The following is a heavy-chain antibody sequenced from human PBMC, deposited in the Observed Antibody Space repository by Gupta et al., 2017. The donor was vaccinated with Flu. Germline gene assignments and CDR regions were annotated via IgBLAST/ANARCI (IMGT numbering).Heavy chain of an antibody. CDR1: Y. J-gene: IGHJ4*02. Sequence: YIHWVRQAPGQGLEWMGRINPNSGGTNYAQQFQGRVTMTRDTSISAAYMELNRLRSDDTAVYYCAGSPSIAIRDTTPESDYWGQGTLVTVSS. CDR2: INPNSGGT. D-gene: IGHD6-13*01. CDR3: AGSPSIAIRDTTPESDY. V-gene: IGHV1-2*06.